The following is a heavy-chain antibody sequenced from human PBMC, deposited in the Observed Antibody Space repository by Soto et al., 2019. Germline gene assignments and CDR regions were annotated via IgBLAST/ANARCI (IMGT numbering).Heavy chain of an antibody. CDR2: IYSGGST. Sequence: EVQLVETGGGLIQPGGSLRLSCAASGFTVSSNYMSWVRQAPGKGLEWVSVIYSGGSTYYADSVKGRFTISRDNSKNTLYLQMNSLRAEDTAVYYCAREARYSSSWEVNYWGQGTLVTVSS. CDR1: GFTVSSNY. CDR3: AREARYSSSWEVNY. D-gene: IGHD6-13*01. V-gene: IGHV3-53*02. J-gene: IGHJ4*02.